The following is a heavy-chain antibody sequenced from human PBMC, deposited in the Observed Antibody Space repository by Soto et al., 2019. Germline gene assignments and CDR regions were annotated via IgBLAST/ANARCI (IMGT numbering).Heavy chain of an antibody. CDR3: AHVIEGLPGLIVATFFDY. V-gene: IGHV2-5*01. Sequence: QITLKESGPTLVKPTQTLTLTCTFSGFSLSTSGVGVGWIRQPPGKALEWLALIYWNDDKRYSPSLKSRLTITKDTSKNQVVLTMTNMDPVDTATYYCAHVIEGLPGLIVATFFDYWGQGTLVTVSS. CDR1: GFSLSTSGVG. D-gene: IGHD5-12*01. J-gene: IGHJ4*02. CDR2: IYWNDDK.